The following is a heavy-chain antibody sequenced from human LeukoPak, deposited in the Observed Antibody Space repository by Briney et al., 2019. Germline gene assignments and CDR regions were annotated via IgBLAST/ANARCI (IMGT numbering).Heavy chain of an antibody. D-gene: IGHD5-24*01. V-gene: IGHV3-11*04. CDR3: ARVGDDYNEYVDY. J-gene: IGHJ4*02. CDR2: ISSSTMTI. Sequence: GGSLRLSCAASGFTFSDYYVSWIRQAPGKGLEWISYISSSTMTIHYADSVKGRFTISRDNAKNSLLLQMNSLRAEDSAVYYCARVGDDYNEYVDYWGQGTLVTVSS. CDR1: GFTFSDYY.